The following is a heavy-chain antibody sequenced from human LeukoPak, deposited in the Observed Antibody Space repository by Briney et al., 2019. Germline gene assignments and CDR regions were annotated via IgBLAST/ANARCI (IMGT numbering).Heavy chain of an antibody. CDR2: ISASGGST. Sequence: GGSLRLSCAASGFSFSSYAMSWVRQAPGKGLEWVSAISASGGSTYYADSVKGRFTISRDNSKNTLYLQMNSLRAEDTAVYYCAKARPLDIVVVVTAYDSWGQGTLVTVSS. J-gene: IGHJ5*01. CDR1: GFSFSSYA. D-gene: IGHD2-15*01. V-gene: IGHV3-23*01. CDR3: AKARPLDIVVVVTAYDS.